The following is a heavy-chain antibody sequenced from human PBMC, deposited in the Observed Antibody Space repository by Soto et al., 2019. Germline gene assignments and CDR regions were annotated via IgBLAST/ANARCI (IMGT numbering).Heavy chain of an antibody. V-gene: IGHV4-59*01. CDR2: IYYSGST. CDR1: GGSISSYY. J-gene: IGHJ6*02. D-gene: IGHD3-22*01. Sequence: SETLSLTCTVSGGSISSYYWSWIRQPPGKGLEWIGYIYYSGSTNYNPFLKSRVTISVDTSKNQFSLKLSSVTAADTAVYYCARGILYYYDSKEVYYYVMDVWGQGTTVTVSS. CDR3: ARGILYYYDSKEVYYYVMDV.